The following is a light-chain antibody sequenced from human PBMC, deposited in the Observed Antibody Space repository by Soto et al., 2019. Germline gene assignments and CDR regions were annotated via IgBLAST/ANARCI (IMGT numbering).Light chain of an antibody. Sequence: ENVLTQSPGTLSLSPGERATLSCRASQTVRSNYLAWYQQKPGQTPRLLIYEESSRFTGVPDRFTGSGSGTDFTLTINRLQPEDFAVYFCQQYGSLPRTFGQGSKVEIK. V-gene: IGKV3-20*01. CDR2: EES. CDR3: QQYGSLPRT. J-gene: IGKJ1*01. CDR1: QTVRSNY.